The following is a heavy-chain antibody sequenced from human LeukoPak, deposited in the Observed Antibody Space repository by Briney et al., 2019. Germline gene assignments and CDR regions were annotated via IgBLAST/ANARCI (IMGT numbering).Heavy chain of an antibody. CDR2: INTNTGNP. CDR3: ARWYCSGGSCLHFDY. Sequence: ASVKVSCKASGYTFTSYAMNWVRQAPGQGLEWMGWINTNTGNPTYAQGFTGRFVFSLDTSVSTAYLQISSLKAEDTAVYYCARWYCSGGSCLHFDYWGQGTLVTVSS. CDR1: GYTFTSYA. V-gene: IGHV7-4-1*02. D-gene: IGHD2-15*01. J-gene: IGHJ4*02.